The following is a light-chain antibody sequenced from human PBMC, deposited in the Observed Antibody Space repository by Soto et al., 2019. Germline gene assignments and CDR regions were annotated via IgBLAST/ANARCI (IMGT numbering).Light chain of an antibody. CDR1: QRVGSNY. J-gene: IGKJ5*01. Sequence: DIVLTQTPGTLSLSPGERATLSCRASQRVGSNYLAWYQQKPGQPPRLLIHGASSRASGIPDRFSGSGSGTDFTLTISSLQPEDLATYYCLESSSALTFGQGTRLEIK. CDR2: GAS. V-gene: IGKV3-20*01. CDR3: LESSSALT.